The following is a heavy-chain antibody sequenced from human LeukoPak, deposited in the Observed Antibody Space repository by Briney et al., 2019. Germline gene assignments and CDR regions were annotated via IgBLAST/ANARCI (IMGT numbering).Heavy chain of an antibody. Sequence: PGGSLRLSCAASGFTFSNVWMNWGRKAPGKGLEWVGRIKSKTDGGPTDYAAPVKGRFMISGDDSKNTLYLQMNSLKTEDTAVYYCSTPIAAAGTRAFDIWGQGTMVIVSS. D-gene: IGHD6-13*01. CDR1: GFTFSNVW. V-gene: IGHV3-15*01. CDR2: IKSKTDGGPT. J-gene: IGHJ3*02. CDR3: STPIAAAGTRAFDI.